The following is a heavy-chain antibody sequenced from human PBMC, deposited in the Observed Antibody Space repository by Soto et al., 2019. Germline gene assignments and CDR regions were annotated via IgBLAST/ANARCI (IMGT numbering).Heavy chain of an antibody. J-gene: IGHJ6*02. Sequence: EVQLVESGGGLVKPGGSLRLSCAASGFTFSSYSMNWVRQAPGKGLEWVSSISSSSSYIYYADSVKGRFTISRDNAKNSLYLQMNSLRAEDTAVYYCARDRITGTYYYGMDVWGQGTTVTVSS. CDR2: ISSSSSYI. D-gene: IGHD1-20*01. CDR1: GFTFSSYS. V-gene: IGHV3-21*01. CDR3: ARDRITGTYYYGMDV.